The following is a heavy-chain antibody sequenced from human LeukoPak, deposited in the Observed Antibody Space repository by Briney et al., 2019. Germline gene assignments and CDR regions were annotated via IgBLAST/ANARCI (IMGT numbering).Heavy chain of an antibody. V-gene: IGHV3-23*01. CDR3: AKPPDYYYDSSGSIDY. CDR2: ISGRGGST. CDR1: GFTFSSYA. Sequence: PGGSLRLSCAASGFTFSSYAMSWVRQAPGKGLEWVSAISGRGGSTYYADSVKGRFTISRDNSKNTLYLQMNSLRAEDTAVYYCAKPPDYYYDSSGSIDYWGQGTLVTVSS. J-gene: IGHJ4*02. D-gene: IGHD3-22*01.